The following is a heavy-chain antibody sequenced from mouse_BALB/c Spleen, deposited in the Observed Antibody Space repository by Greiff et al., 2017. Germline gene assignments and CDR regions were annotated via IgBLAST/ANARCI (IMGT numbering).Heavy chain of an antibody. Sequence: QVQLLQSGAELAKPGASVKMSCKASGYTFTSYWMHWVKQRPGQGLEWIGYINPSTGYTEYNQKFKDKATLTADKSSSTAYMLLSRLTSEDSAVSYYARLIPRDYWGQGTTVTVSA. CDR1: GYTFTSYW. V-gene: IGHV1-7*01. CDR3: ARLIPRDY. CDR2: INPSTGYT. D-gene: IGHD5-1-1*01. J-gene: IGHJ2*01.